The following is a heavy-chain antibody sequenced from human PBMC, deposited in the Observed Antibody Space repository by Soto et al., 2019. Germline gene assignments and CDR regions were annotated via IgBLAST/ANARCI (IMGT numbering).Heavy chain of an antibody. CDR2: IDQSGST. CDR3: ARGRKQQLVRSAASDRCDP. CDR1: GGSFSAYY. D-gene: IGHD6-13*01. V-gene: IGHV4-34*01. Sequence: QVQLQQWGAGLLKPSETLSLTCTVYGGSFSAYYWSWIRQPPGKGLEWIGEIDQSGSTNNNPSLKSRVTISGDRSKTQFSLKLSSVTAADTAVYYCARGRKQQLVRSAASDRCDPWGQGTLVTVSS. J-gene: IGHJ5*02.